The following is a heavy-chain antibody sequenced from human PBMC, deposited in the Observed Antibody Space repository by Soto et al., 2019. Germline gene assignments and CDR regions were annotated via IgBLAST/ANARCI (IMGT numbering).Heavy chain of an antibody. CDR3: ARVGGSWRTLDS. CDR2: ISAYNGNT. V-gene: IGHV1-18*01. D-gene: IGHD2-15*01. Sequence: QVQLVQSGAEVKKPGASVKVSCKASGYTFTTYGISWVRQAPGQGLECMGWISAYNGNTNYAQTLQGRVIMTTDTSTSTAYMELRSLRSDDAALYYCARVGGSWRTLDSWGQGTLVTVSS. CDR1: GYTFTTYG. J-gene: IGHJ4*02.